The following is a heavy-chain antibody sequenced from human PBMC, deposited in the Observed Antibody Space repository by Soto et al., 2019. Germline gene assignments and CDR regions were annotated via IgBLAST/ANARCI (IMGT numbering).Heavy chain of an antibody. V-gene: IGHV1-18*01. CDR2: ISAYNGNT. CDR1: GYTFTNSG. D-gene: IGHD1-7*01. CDR3: ARDRALELGDY. J-gene: IGHJ4*01. Sequence: ASVKVSCKASGYTFTNSGISWVRQAPGQGLEWMGWISAYNGNTNYAQKFQGRVTMTTDTSTSTVYMELRSLRSDDTAVYYCARDRALELGDYWGQGTLVTVSS.